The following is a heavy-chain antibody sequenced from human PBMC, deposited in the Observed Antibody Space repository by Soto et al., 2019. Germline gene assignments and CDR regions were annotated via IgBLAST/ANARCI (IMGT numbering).Heavy chain of an antibody. V-gene: IGHV3-23*01. J-gene: IGHJ6*02. D-gene: IGHD3-3*01. Sequence: GGSLRLSCAASGFTCSSYAMRWVRQAPGKGLECVSAISGSGGSTYYADSVKGRFTISRDNSKNTLYLQMNSLRAEDTAVYYCAKEGGVTIFEVVTAYGMDVWGQGTTVTVSS. CDR3: AKEGGVTIFEVVTAYGMDV. CDR2: ISGSGGST. CDR1: GFTCSSYA.